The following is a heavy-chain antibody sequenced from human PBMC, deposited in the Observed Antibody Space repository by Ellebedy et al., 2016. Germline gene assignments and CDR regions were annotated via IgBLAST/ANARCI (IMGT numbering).Heavy chain of an antibody. CDR2: ISAYNGNT. D-gene: IGHD3-9*01. CDR1: GYTFTSYG. Sequence: ASVKVSXXASGYTFTSYGISWVRQAPGQGLEWMGWISAYNGNTNCAQKLQGRVTMTTDTSTSTAYMELRSLRSDDTAVYYCARVTREHDILTGGFDYWGQGTLVTVSS. CDR3: ARVTREHDILTGGFDY. V-gene: IGHV1-18*01. J-gene: IGHJ4*02.